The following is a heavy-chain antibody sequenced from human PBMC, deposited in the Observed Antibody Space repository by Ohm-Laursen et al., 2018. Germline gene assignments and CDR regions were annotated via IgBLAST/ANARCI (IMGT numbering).Heavy chain of an antibody. V-gene: IGHV3-30*03. D-gene: IGHD3-10*01. CDR3: ARTCRDYYYYGMDV. CDR2: ISYDGRNK. J-gene: IGHJ6*02. CDR1: GFTFGRYW. Sequence: SLRLSCAASGFTFGRYWLGWVRQAPGKGLEWVAVISYDGRNKYYADSVKGRFTISRDNSKNTLYLQMISLRAEDTAVYYCARTCRDYYYYGMDVWGQGTTGTVSS.